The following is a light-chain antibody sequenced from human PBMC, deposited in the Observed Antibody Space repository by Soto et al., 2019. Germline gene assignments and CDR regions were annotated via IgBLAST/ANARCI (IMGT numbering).Light chain of an antibody. CDR2: AAS. CDR3: QQYNSYPIT. J-gene: IGKJ4*01. CDR1: QDISGY. Sequence: DIQLTQSPSSLSASVRDRVTITCQASQDISGYLAWYQQKPGKAPKLLIYAASTLQSGVPSRFSGSGSGTDFTLTISCLQSEDFATYYCQQYNSYPITFGGGTKVDIK. V-gene: IGKV1-9*01.